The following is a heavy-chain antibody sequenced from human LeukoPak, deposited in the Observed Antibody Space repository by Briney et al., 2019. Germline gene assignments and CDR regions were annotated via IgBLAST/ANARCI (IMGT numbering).Heavy chain of an antibody. D-gene: IGHD3-10*01. CDR2: ISSSSSTR. Sequence: PGGSLRLSCAASGFTFSSYSMNWVRQAPGKGLEWVSHISSSSSTRYYADSVKGRFTISRDNSKNTLYLQMNSLRAEDTAVYYCAKDPTEYYGSGSYLSWFDPWGQGTLVTVSS. CDR1: GFTFSSYS. J-gene: IGHJ5*02. CDR3: AKDPTEYYGSGSYLSWFDP. V-gene: IGHV3-48*01.